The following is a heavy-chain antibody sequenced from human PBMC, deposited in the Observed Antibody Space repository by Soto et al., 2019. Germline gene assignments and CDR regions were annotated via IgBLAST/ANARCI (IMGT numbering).Heavy chain of an antibody. D-gene: IGHD3-3*01. J-gene: IGHJ3*02. CDR3: AKDIERFLEWLFLNAFDI. CDR2: ISWNSGSI. V-gene: IGHV3-9*01. CDR1: GFTFDDYA. Sequence: GGSLRLSCAASGFTFDDYAMHWVRQAPGKGLEWVSGISWNSGSIGYADSVKGRFTISRDNAKNSLYLQMNSLRAEDTALYYCAKDIERFLEWLFLNAFDIWGQGTMVTVSS.